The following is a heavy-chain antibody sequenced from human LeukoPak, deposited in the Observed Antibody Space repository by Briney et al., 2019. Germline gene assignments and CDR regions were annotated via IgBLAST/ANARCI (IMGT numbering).Heavy chain of an antibody. D-gene: IGHD1-26*01. CDR3: ARHVASGSYPYYFDY. Sequence: SETLSLTCTVSGGSISSRSYYWGWIRQPPGKGLEWIVSIYYSGSTYYNPSLKSRVTISVDTSKNQFSLKLSSVTAADTAVYYCARHVASGSYPYYFDYWGQGTLVTVSS. V-gene: IGHV4-39*01. CDR1: GGSISSRSYY. CDR2: IYYSGST. J-gene: IGHJ4*02.